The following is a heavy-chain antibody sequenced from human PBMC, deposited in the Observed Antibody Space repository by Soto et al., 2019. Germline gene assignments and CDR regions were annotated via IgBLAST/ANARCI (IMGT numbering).Heavy chain of an antibody. D-gene: IGHD3-10*01. CDR3: ARFGEIPFDY. CDR1: GGSISSSGYY. CDR2: IYYTGTT. Sequence: PSETLSFTCTVSGGSISSSGYYWGWIRQPPGKGLEWIGSIYYTGTTYYSPSLKSRVTMSVDTSKNHFSLRLSSVTAADTAVYYCARFGEIPFDYWGQGTLVTVSS. V-gene: IGHV4-39*02. J-gene: IGHJ4*01.